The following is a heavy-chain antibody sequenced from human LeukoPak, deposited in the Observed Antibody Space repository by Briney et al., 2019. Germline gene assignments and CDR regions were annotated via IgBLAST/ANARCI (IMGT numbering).Heavy chain of an antibody. CDR2: INPNSGGT. V-gene: IGHV1-2*02. D-gene: IGHD6-6*01. Sequence: ASVKVSCKASGGTFSSYAISWVRQAPGQGLEWMGWINPNSGGTNYAQKFQGRVTMTRDTSISTAYMELSRLRSDDTAVYYCARQYSSSSRYFQHWGQGTLVTVSS. CDR1: GGTFSSYA. CDR3: ARQYSSSSRYFQH. J-gene: IGHJ1*01.